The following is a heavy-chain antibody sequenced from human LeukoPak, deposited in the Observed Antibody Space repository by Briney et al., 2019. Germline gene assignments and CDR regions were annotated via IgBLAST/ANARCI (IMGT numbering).Heavy chain of an antibody. CDR2: ITSDGSGI. J-gene: IGHJ4*02. Sequence: PGGSLRLSCAASGFTFSSYWMHWVRQPPGKGLVWVSRITSDGSGIGYADSVKGRFSTSRDNAKNTLYLQMNSLRAEDTAVYYCAGGRLVGAPDYWGQGTLVTVSS. CDR3: AGGRLVGAPDY. CDR1: GFTFSSYW. V-gene: IGHV3-74*01. D-gene: IGHD1-26*01.